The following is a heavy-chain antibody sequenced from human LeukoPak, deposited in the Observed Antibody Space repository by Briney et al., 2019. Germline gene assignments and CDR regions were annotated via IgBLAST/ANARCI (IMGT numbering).Heavy chain of an antibody. CDR1: GFTFSSYW. Sequence: GGSLRLSCAASGFTFSSYWMHWVRQAPGKGLVWVSRINSDGSSTSYADSVKGRFTISRDNAKNTLYLQMNSLRAEDTAVYYCARAFVMYSGYPYPTWGQGSLVTVSS. V-gene: IGHV3-74*01. J-gene: IGHJ5*02. CDR3: ARAFVMYSGYPYPT. D-gene: IGHD5-12*01. CDR2: INSDGSST.